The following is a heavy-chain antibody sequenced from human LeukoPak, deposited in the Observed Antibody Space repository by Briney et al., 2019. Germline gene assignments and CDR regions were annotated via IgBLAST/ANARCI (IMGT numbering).Heavy chain of an antibody. Sequence: PGRSLRLSCAASGFTFDDYAMHWVRQAPGKGLEWVSGISWNSGSIGYADSVKGRFTISRDNAKNSLYLQMNSLRAEDTALYYCAKEGYYYDSSGYSPGYSDYWGQGTLVTVSS. CDR1: GFTFDDYA. J-gene: IGHJ4*02. CDR3: AKEGYYYDSSGYSPGYSDY. CDR2: ISWNSGSI. D-gene: IGHD3-22*01. V-gene: IGHV3-9*01.